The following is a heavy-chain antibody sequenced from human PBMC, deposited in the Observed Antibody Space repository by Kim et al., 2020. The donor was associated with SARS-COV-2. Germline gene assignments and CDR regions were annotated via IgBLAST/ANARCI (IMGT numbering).Heavy chain of an antibody. V-gene: IGHV3-21*01. J-gene: IGHJ4*02. D-gene: IGHD5-12*01. Sequence: SVKGRFTISRDNAKNSLYLQMNSLRAEDTAVYYCARDWFGIGYSGYDVDYWGQGTLVTVSS. CDR3: ARDWFGIGYSGYDVDY.